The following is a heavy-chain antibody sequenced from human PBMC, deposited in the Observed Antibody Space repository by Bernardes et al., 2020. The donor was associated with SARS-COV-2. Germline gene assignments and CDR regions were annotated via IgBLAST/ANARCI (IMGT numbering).Heavy chain of an antibody. D-gene: IGHD3-9*01. CDR3: ARYLRATNADILTGSDY. Sequence: GSLRLSCAASGFTFSTYAMSWVRQAPGKGLEWVSGISGSGASTHYADSLKGRFIISRDNSKDTLYLQINSLRLEDTAIYYCARYLRATNADILTGSDYWGQGTLVTVSS. CDR1: GFTFSTYA. V-gene: IGHV3-23*01. CDR2: ISGSGAST. J-gene: IGHJ4*02.